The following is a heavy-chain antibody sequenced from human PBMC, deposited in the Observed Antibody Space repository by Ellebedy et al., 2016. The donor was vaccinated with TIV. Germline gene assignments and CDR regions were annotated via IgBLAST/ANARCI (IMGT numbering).Heavy chain of an antibody. Sequence: AASVKVSCKASGYTFTSYYMHWVRQAPGQGLEGMGIINPTAGSTSSAQKFQGRVTMTSDTSTRTVYMVLSSLRSEDTAVYYWARAPSVDPHMDFWGQGTTVTVSS. CDR3: ARAPSVDPHMDF. J-gene: IGHJ6*02. V-gene: IGHV1-46*01. CDR1: GYTFTSYY. D-gene: IGHD3/OR15-3a*01. CDR2: INPTAGST.